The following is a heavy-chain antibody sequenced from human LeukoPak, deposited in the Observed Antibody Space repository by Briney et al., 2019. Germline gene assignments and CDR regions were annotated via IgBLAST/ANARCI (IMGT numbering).Heavy chain of an antibody. CDR3: ARKPAPAD. Sequence: GGSLRLSCAASGFTFSHYAMSWVRQAPGKGLEWVSRISTDGSSTSYADSVKGRFTISRDNAKNTLYLQMNSLRAEDTAVYYCARKPAPADWGQGTLVTVSS. D-gene: IGHD6-25*01. J-gene: IGHJ4*02. V-gene: IGHV3-74*01. CDR1: GFTFSHYA. CDR2: ISTDGSST.